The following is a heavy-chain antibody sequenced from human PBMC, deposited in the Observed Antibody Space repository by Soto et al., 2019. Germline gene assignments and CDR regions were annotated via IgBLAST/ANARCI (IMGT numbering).Heavy chain of an antibody. V-gene: IGHV3-30*18. J-gene: IGHJ4*02. D-gene: IGHD2-8*02. CDR2: ISYDGRDK. Sequence: QVQVVESGGGVVQPGRSLRLSCTASGFTFSMFGMHWVRQAPGKGLEWMTLISYDGRDKYYGDSVKGRFTVSRDNSKNTLYLQMSSLRTEDTATYYCAKDLVARGDYWGQGTLVTVSS. CDR3: AKDLVARGDY. CDR1: GFTFSMFG.